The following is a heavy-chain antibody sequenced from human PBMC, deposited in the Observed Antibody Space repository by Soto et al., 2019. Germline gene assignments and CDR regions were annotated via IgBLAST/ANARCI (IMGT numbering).Heavy chain of an antibody. V-gene: IGHV2-5*02. CDR3: AHIPNYYQYDWFDP. D-gene: IGHD3-16*01. CDR2: IYWDDDK. CDR1: GFSLTTRGVG. J-gene: IGHJ5*02. Sequence: QITLKESGPTLVKPTQTLTLTCTFSGFSLTTRGVGVGWIRQPPGKALECIALIYWDDDKRYSPSLQSRLSITKDTSKNQVVLTITNVDPVDTATYYCAHIPNYYQYDWFDPWGQGTLVSVSS.